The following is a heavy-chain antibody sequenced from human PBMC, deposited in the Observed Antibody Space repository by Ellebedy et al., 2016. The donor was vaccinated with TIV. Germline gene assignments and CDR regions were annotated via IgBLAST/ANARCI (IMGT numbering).Heavy chain of an antibody. CDR2: MNPNSGNT. D-gene: IGHD2-15*01. CDR3: ATTHEVGYCSGGSCLPYYYYGMDV. J-gene: IGHJ6*02. CDR1: GYTFTSYD. Sequence: ASVKVSCXASGYTFTSYDINWVRQATGQGLEWMGWMNPNSGNTGYAQKFQGRVTMTRNTSISTAYMELSSLRSEDTAVYYCATTHEVGYCSGGSCLPYYYYGMDVWGQGTTVTVSS. V-gene: IGHV1-8*01.